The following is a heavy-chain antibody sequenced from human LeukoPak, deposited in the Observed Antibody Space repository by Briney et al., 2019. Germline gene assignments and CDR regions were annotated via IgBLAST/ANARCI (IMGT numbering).Heavy chain of an antibody. J-gene: IGHJ4*02. D-gene: IGHD3-10*01. CDR3: ARGVDYYGV. CDR2: INHSGGT. V-gene: IGHV4-34*01. CDR1: GGSFSGYS. Sequence: SETLSLTCAVYGGSFSGYSWNWIRQPPVKGLEWIGEINHSGGTNYNPSLKSRITISVDTSKKQFSLKLSSVTAADTAVYYCARGVDYYGVWGQGTLVTVSS.